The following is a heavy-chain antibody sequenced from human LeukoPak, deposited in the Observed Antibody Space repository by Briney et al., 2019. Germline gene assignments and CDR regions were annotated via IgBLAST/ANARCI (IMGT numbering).Heavy chain of an antibody. CDR3: ARDSALTYYDILTGYYNFRAFDI. J-gene: IGHJ3*02. Sequence: TGGSLRLSCAASGFTFSSYEMNWVRQAPGKGLEWVSYISSSGSTIYYADSVKGRFTISRDNAKNSLYLQMNSLRAEDTAVYYCARDSALTYYDILTGYYNFRAFDIWGQGTMVTVSS. D-gene: IGHD3-9*01. V-gene: IGHV3-48*03. CDR1: GFTFSSYE. CDR2: ISSSGSTI.